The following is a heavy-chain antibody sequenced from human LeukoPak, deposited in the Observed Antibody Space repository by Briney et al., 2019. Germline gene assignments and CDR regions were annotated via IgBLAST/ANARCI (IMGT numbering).Heavy chain of an antibody. J-gene: IGHJ6*03. D-gene: IGHD3-3*01. CDR1: GFTFSSYS. CDR3: ASLSYYDFWSRYMDV. Sequence: GGSLRLSCAASGFTFSSYSMNWVRQAPGKGLEWVSSISSSSSYIYYADSVKGRFTISRDNAKNSLYLQMNSLRAEDTAVYYCASLSYYDFWSRYMDVWGKGTTVTVSS. V-gene: IGHV3-21*01. CDR2: ISSSSSYI.